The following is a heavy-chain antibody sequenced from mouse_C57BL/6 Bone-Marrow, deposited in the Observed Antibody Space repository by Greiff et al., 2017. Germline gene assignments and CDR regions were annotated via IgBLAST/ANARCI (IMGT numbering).Heavy chain of an antibody. J-gene: IGHJ3*01. CDR2: IDPEDGDT. V-gene: IGHV14-1*01. CDR1: GFNIKDYY. D-gene: IGHD1-1*01. Sequence: VQLQQSGAELVRPGASVKLSCTASGFNIKDYYMHWVKQRPEQGLEWIGRIDPEDGDTEYAPKFQGKATMTADTSSNTAYLQLSSLTSEDTAVYYCTPLITTVVAPFAYWGQGTLVTVSA. CDR3: TPLITTVVAPFAY.